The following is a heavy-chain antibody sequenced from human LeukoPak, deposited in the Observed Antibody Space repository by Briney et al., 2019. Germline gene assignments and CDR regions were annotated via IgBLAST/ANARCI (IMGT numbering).Heavy chain of an antibody. CDR1: GGSFSGYY. CDR3: VGSMTTVTQGDAFDI. CDR2: INHSGST. D-gene: IGHD4-17*01. Sequence: SETLSLTCAVYGGSFSGYYWSWIRQPPGKGLEWIGEINHSGSTNYNPSLESRVTISVDTSKNQFSLKLSSVTAADTTVYYCVGSMTTVTQGDAFDIWGQGTMVTVSS. V-gene: IGHV4-34*01. J-gene: IGHJ3*02.